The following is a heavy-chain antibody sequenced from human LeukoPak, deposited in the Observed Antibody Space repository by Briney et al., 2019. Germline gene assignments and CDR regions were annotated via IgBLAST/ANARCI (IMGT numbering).Heavy chain of an antibody. D-gene: IGHD6-13*01. J-gene: IGHJ5*02. Sequence: SETLSPTCAVYGGSFRGYYWSWIRQPPGKGLEWIGEINHSGSTNYNPSLKSRVTISVDTSKNQFSLKLSSVTAADTAVYYCARRPGIAAAGTVWFDPWGQGTLVTVSS. CDR1: GGSFRGYY. CDR3: ARRPGIAAAGTVWFDP. V-gene: IGHV4-34*01. CDR2: INHSGST.